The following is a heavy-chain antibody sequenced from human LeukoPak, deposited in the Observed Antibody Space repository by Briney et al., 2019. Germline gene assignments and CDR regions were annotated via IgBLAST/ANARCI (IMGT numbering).Heavy chain of an antibody. CDR1: GYTFTGYY. Sequence: ASVKVSCKASGYTFTGYYMHWVRQAPGQGLEWMGIIDPSGGSTNYAQKFQGRVTMTRDTSTTTVYMELSSLRSDDTAVYYCAPELRWYGGGVWEIDSWGQGTLVTVSS. CDR2: IDPSGGST. CDR3: APELRWYGGGVWEIDS. D-gene: IGHD4-23*01. J-gene: IGHJ4*02. V-gene: IGHV1-46*03.